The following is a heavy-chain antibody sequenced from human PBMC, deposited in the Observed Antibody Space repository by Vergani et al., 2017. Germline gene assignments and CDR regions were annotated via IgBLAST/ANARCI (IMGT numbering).Heavy chain of an antibody. Sequence: QVQLVESGGGVVQPGRSLRLSCAASGFTFSSYGMHWVRQAPGKGLEWVAVISHDGNNKYYADSVKGRFTISRDNSKNTLYLQMNSLRAEDTAVYYCARWPGASGWTNWGQGTLVTVSS. V-gene: IGHV3-33*05. CDR1: GFTFSSYG. CDR3: ARWPGASGWTN. CDR2: ISHDGNNK. J-gene: IGHJ4*02. D-gene: IGHD6-19*01.